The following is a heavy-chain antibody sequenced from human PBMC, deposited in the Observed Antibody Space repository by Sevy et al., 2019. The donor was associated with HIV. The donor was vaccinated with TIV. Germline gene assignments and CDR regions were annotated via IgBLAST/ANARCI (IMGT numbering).Heavy chain of an antibody. CDR3: ARSSGYSYGDFDY. D-gene: IGHD5-18*01. CDR2: IYYSGSP. Sequence: SETLSLTCTVSGGSISSNYWSWIRQPPGKGLEWIGYIYYSGSPYNPSLKSRVSISMDTSKNQFSLKLNSVTAADTAVYYCARSSGYSYGDFDYWGQGTLVTVSS. CDR1: GGSISSNY. J-gene: IGHJ4*02. V-gene: IGHV4-59*01.